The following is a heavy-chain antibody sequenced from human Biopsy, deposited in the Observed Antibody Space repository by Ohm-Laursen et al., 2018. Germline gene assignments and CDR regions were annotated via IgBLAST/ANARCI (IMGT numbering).Heavy chain of an antibody. CDR2: IHHSGST. V-gene: IGHV4-4*09. Sequence: SDTLSLTCIVSGVSITAYYWSWIRQPPGKGLECIGNIHHSGSTNYNPSLKSQLTISVDTSKNPFSLKLSSVTAADTAVYYCARMDCSGGSCHYYSYGMDVWGQGTTVTVSS. CDR1: GVSITAYY. D-gene: IGHD2-15*01. CDR3: ARMDCSGGSCHYYSYGMDV. J-gene: IGHJ6*02.